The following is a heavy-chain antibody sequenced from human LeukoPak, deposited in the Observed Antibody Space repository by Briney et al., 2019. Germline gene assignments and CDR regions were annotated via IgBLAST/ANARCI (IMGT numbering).Heavy chain of an antibody. Sequence: ASVKVSCKASGYTFTSYDINWVRQVTGQGLEWMGWMNPKSGNTGYAQKFQGRVTITRNTSISTAYMEVSSLRYEDTAVYYCARRAVDNSYYYYMDIWGKGTTVTVSS. CDR1: GYTFTSYD. CDR2: MNPKSGNT. D-gene: IGHD6-19*01. CDR3: ARRAVDNSYYYYMDI. V-gene: IGHV1-8*03. J-gene: IGHJ6*03.